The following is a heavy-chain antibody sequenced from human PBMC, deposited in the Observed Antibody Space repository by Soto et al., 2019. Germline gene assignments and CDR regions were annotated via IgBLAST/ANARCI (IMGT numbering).Heavy chain of an antibody. CDR1: GGSISSGGHY. CDR3: ARDLRGYSYGYVDY. V-gene: IGHV4-31*03. J-gene: IGHJ4*02. CDR2: IYYSGST. Sequence: PSETLSLTCTVSGGSISSGGHYWSWIRQHPGKDLEWIGYIYYSGSTDYNPSLKSRLTISIDTSKNQFSLKLSSVTAADTAVYYCARDLRGYSYGYVDYWGQGTLVTVSS. D-gene: IGHD5-18*01.